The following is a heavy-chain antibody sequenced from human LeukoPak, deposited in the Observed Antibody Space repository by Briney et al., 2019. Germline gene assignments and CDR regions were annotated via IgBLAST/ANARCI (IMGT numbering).Heavy chain of an antibody. CDR1: GGSISSGDYY. V-gene: IGHV4-30-4*01. Sequence: SETLSLTCTVSGGSISSGDYYWSWIRQPPGEGLEWIGYIYYSGSTYYNPSLKSRVTISVDTSKNQFSLKLSSVTAADTAVYYCARDIGGYSYGASPVKYWGQGTLVTVSS. J-gene: IGHJ4*02. CDR2: IYYSGST. CDR3: ARDIGGYSYGASPVKY. D-gene: IGHD5-18*01.